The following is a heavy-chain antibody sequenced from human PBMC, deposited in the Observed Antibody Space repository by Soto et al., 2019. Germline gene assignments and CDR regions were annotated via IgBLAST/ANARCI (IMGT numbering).Heavy chain of an antibody. CDR2: ISKDGGKK. CDR3: AKDHWNYYYGMDV. J-gene: IGHJ6*02. D-gene: IGHD1-1*01. V-gene: IGHV3-30*18. Sequence: QVQLVESGGGVVQPGRSLRLSCAASGFTFSSYGIHWVRQAPGKGLEWVAVISKDGGKKYHADSVKGRFTISRDNSKNTLYLQMNSLRAEDTALYYCAKDHWNYYYGMDVWGQGTTVTVSS. CDR1: GFTFSSYG.